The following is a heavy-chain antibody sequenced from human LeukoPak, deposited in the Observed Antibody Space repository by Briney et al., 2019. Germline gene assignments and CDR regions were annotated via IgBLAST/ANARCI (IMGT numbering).Heavy chain of an antibody. CDR1: GYTFTGYY. V-gene: IGHV1-2*06. J-gene: IGHJ4*02. D-gene: IGHD6-19*01. Sequence: GASVKVSCKASGYTFTGYYMHWVRQAPGQGLEWMGRINPNSGGTNYAQKFQGRVTMTRDTSISTAYMELSRLRSDDTAVYYCARDAAYSSGWQSWGQGTLVTVSS. CDR2: INPNSGGT. CDR3: ARDAAYSSGWQS.